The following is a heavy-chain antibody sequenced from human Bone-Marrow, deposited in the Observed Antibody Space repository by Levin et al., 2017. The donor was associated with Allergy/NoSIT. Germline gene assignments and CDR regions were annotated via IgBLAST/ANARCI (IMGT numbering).Heavy chain of an antibody. CDR2: INPNSGGT. CDR3: AREGDIVVVPAAIHADNAYGMDV. CDR1: GYTFTGYY. V-gene: IGHV1-2*02. J-gene: IGHJ6*02. D-gene: IGHD2-2*02. Sequence: GESLKISCKASGYTFTGYYMHWVRQAPGQGLEWMGWINPNSGGTNYAQKFQGRVTMTRDTSISTAYMELSRLRSDDTAVYYCAREGDIVVVPAAIHADNAYGMDVWGQGTTVTVSS.